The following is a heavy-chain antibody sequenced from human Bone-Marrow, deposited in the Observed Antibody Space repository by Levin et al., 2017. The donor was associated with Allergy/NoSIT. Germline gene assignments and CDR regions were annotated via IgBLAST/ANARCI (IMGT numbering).Heavy chain of an antibody. D-gene: IGHD3-22*01. J-gene: IGHJ4*02. CDR1: GFTFSSYG. V-gene: IGHV3-30*18. CDR3: AKDDSMIVVVMVFDY. CDR2: ISYDGSNK. Sequence: PGGSLRLSCAASGFTFSSYGMHWVRQAPGKGLEWVAVISYDGSNKYYADSVKGRFTISRDNSKNTLYLQMNSLRAEDTAVYYCAKDDSMIVVVMVFDYWGQGTLVTVSS.